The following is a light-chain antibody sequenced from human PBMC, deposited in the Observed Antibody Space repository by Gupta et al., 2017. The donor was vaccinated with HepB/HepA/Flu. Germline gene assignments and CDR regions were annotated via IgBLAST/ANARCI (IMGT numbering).Light chain of an antibody. J-gene: IGKJ2*01. Sequence: ELVLTHSPGTLSLSTGERATLSCRASQSVSSSYLAWYQQKPGQAPRLLIYGASSRATGSPDRFSGSGSGTDFTLTISRLEPEDFAVYYCQQYGSSPMYTFGQGTKLEIK. CDR1: QSVSSSY. CDR3: QQYGSSPMYT. V-gene: IGKV3-20*01. CDR2: GAS.